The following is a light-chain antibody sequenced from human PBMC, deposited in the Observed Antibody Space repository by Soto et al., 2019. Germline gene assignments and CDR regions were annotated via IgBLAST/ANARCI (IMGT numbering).Light chain of an antibody. V-gene: IGLV1-40*01. Sequence: QSVLTQPPSVSGAPGQRVTISCTGSSSNIGAGYDAHWFQQFPGTAPKLLIYSSYNRPSGVPDRFSGSKPGTSASLAITGLQAEDEADFYCQSYDSSLSAYVFGTGTKVTVL. CDR3: QSYDSSLSAYV. CDR2: SSY. J-gene: IGLJ1*01. CDR1: SSNIGAGYD.